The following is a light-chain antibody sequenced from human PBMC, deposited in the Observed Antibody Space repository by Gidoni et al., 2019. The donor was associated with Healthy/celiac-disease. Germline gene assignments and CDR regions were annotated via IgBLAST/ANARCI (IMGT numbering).Light chain of an antibody. CDR3: QQRSNWPWT. CDR2: DAS. J-gene: IGKJ1*01. Sequence: VLTQSPATLSLSPGERATLSCRASQSVSSYLAWYQQKPGQAPRLLLYDASNRATGIPARFSGSGSGTDFTLTISSLEPEDFAVYYCQQRSNWPWTFGQGTKVEIK. CDR1: QSVSSY. V-gene: IGKV3-11*01.